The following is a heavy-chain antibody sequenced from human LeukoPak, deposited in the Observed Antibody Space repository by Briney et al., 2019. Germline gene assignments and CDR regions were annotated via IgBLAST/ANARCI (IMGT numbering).Heavy chain of an antibody. J-gene: IGHJ2*01. D-gene: IGHD3-9*01. CDR2: INHSGST. Sequence: PSETLSLTCAVYGGSFSGYYWSWIRQPPGKGLEWIGEINHSGSTNYNPSLKSRVTISVDTSKNQFSLKLSSVTAADTAVYYCARDPVLRYFDWLRNWYFDLWGRGTLVTVSS. CDR3: ARDPVLRYFDWLRNWYFDL. CDR1: GGSFSGYY. V-gene: IGHV4-34*01.